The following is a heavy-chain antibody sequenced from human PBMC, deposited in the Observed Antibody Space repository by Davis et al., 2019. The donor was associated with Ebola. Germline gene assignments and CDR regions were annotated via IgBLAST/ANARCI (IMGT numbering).Heavy chain of an antibody. CDR1: GFTFSSYA. V-gene: IGHV3-23*01. CDR2: ISGSGGST. J-gene: IGHJ4*02. D-gene: IGHD5-18*01. CDR3: AKTIQLWPTGYFDY. Sequence: PGGSLRLSCAASGFTFSSYAMSWVRQAPGKGLEWVSAISGSGGSTNYADSVKGRFTISRDNSKNTLYLQMNSLRAEDTAVYYCAKTIQLWPTGYFDYWGQGTLVTVSS.